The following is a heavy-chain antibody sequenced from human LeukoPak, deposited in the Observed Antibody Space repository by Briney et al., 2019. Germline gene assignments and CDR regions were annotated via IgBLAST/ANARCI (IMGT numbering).Heavy chain of an antibody. D-gene: IGHD6-19*01. CDR2: ISHTGST. CDR1: GGSISSTNW. V-gene: IGHV4-4*02. Sequence: PSGTLSLTCAVSGGSISSTNWWSWVPQPPGKGLELIGEISHTGSTNFNPSLKSRVTISVDKSKDQFSLKLTSVTAADTAVYYCARGGYNSGWYPYDYWGQGTLVTVSS. CDR3: ARGGYNSGWYPYDY. J-gene: IGHJ4*02.